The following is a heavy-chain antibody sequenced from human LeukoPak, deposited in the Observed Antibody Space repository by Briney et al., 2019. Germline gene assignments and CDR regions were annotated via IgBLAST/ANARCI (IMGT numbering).Heavy chain of an antibody. Sequence: ASETLSLTCAVYGGSFSGYYWTWIRQPPGKGLDWIGEINHSGTTNYNPSLKSRLTISVDTSKNQVSLKLSSVTAADTAVYYCARDVGTIFGVVSTPIDYWGQGTLVTVSS. CDR1: GGSFSGYY. J-gene: IGHJ4*02. D-gene: IGHD3-3*01. CDR3: ARDVGTIFGVVSTPIDY. V-gene: IGHV4-34*01. CDR2: INHSGTT.